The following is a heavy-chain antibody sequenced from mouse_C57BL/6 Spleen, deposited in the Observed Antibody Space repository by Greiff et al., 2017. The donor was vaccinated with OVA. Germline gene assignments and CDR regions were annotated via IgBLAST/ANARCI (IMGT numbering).Heavy chain of an antibody. Sequence: QVQLQQPDAELVKPGASVKISCKASGYTFTDHTIHWMKQRPEQGLEWIGYIYPRDGSTKYNEKFKGKATLTADKSSSTAYMQLNSLTSEDSAVYFCAKGDGYLPAWFAYWGQGTLVTVSA. CDR2: IYPRDGST. CDR3: AKGDGYLPAWFAY. J-gene: IGHJ3*01. D-gene: IGHD2-3*01. V-gene: IGHV1-78*01. CDR1: GYTFTDHT.